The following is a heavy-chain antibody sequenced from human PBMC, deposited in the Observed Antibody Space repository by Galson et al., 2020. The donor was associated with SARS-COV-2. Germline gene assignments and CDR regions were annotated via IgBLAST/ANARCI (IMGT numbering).Heavy chain of an antibody. CDR1: GGSISGSNFY. CDR2: ISSSGTT. D-gene: IGHD3-3*01. Sequence: SQTLSLTCTVSGGSISGSNFYWRWIRQHPGKGLEWIGDISSSGTTDYNPSLKGRIIISLDSSKNQFSLQMTSVTAADTAVYYCARDYRFTIFLESYYYMDVWGKGTTVIVSS. CDR3: ARDYRFTIFLESYYYMDV. J-gene: IGHJ6*03. V-gene: IGHV4-31*03.